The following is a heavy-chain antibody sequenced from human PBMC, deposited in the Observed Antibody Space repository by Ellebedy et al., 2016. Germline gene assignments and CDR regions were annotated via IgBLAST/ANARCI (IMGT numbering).Heavy chain of an antibody. CDR3: AREGYSYGFDY. Sequence: GGSLRLSCAASGFTFSNYWMNWVRQAPGKGLEWVANMNQDGSGKYYVDSVKGRFTISRDNAKNSVYLQMNSLRAEDTAVYYCAREGYSYGFDYWGQGTLVTVSS. D-gene: IGHD5-18*01. V-gene: IGHV3-7*01. CDR1: GFTFSNYW. J-gene: IGHJ4*02. CDR2: MNQDGSGK.